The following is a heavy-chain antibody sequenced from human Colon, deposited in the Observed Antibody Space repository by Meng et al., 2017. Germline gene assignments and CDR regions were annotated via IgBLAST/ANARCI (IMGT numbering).Heavy chain of an antibody. Sequence: QVQLPESGPGLVRASETLSLTCTVSGGSVSSGSYYWSWIRQPPGKGLEWIGYIYYSGSTNYNPSLKSRVTISVDTSKNQFSLKLSSVTAADTAVYYCARGMTNGITFGGVIVNWGQGTLVTVSS. CDR1: GGSVSSGSYY. CDR2: IYYSGST. D-gene: IGHD3-16*02. CDR3: ARGMTNGITFGGVIVN. J-gene: IGHJ4*02. V-gene: IGHV4-61*01.